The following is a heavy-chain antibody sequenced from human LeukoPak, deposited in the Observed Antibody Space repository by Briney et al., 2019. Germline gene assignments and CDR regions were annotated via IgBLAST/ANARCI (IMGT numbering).Heavy chain of an antibody. J-gene: IGHJ6*02. CDR3: AREGYCSGGSCYVGYYGMDV. CDR2: IYHSGST. Sequence: SETLSLTCAVSGGSISSGGYSWSWIRQPPGKGLEWIGYIYHSGSTYYNPSLKSRVTTSVDRSKNRFSLKLSSVTAADTAVYYCAREGYCSGGSCYVGYYGMDVWGQGTTVTVSS. V-gene: IGHV4-30-2*01. CDR1: GGSISSGGYS. D-gene: IGHD2-15*01.